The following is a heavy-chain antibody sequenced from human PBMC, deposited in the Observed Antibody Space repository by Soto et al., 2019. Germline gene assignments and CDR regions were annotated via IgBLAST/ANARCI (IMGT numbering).Heavy chain of an antibody. D-gene: IGHD5-12*01. CDR3: ARDLGGYDLYGPDT. CDR2: INLNSGDT. J-gene: IGHJ5*02. V-gene: IGHV1-2*02. CDR1: GDTFTDSS. Sequence: GASVKVSCKTSGDTFTDSSMHWVRQSPGQGLEWMGWINLNSGDTNYAEKFRGRVTMTRDTSIITAYMELTRLKSDDTAVYYWARDLGGYDLYGPDTWGQGTLVTVSS.